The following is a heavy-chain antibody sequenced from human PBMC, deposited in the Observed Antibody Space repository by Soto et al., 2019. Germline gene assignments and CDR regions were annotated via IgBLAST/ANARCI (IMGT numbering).Heavy chain of an antibody. Sequence: EVQLVESGGGLVQPGGSLSLSCEASGFTFRNYDMHWVRQGTGKGLEWVSGISAAGDPDYADSVEGRFTISRENAQNSFFLQMNSLRVCDTAVYYCAITDRDFYGLDVWGQGTTVIVSS. CDR2: ISAAGDP. J-gene: IGHJ6*02. CDR1: GFTFRNYD. CDR3: AITDRDFYGLDV. D-gene: IGHD1-20*01. V-gene: IGHV3-13*05.